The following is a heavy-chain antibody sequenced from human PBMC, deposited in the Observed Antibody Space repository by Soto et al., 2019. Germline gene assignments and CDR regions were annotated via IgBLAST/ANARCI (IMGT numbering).Heavy chain of an antibody. J-gene: IGHJ4*02. Sequence: EVQLVESGGGLVKPGGSLRLSCAASGFTFSSYSMNWVRQAPGKGLEWVSCISSSSSYIYYADSVKGRFTISRDNAKNSLYLQMNSLRAEDTAVYYCARGEGLVKGYYYDSSGYYSPFDYWGQGTLVTVSS. CDR3: ARGEGLVKGYYYDSSGYYSPFDY. V-gene: IGHV3-21*01. D-gene: IGHD3-22*01. CDR1: GFTFSSYS. CDR2: ISSSSSYI.